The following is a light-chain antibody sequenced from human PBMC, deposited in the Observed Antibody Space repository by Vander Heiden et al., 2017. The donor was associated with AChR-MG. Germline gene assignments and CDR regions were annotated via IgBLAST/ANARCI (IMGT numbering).Light chain of an antibody. V-gene: IGLV3-21*02. CDR1: NIGSKR. J-gene: IGLJ2*01. Sequence: SYVLTQPTSVSVAPGRTATITCGGNNIGSKRVHWYQQKLGQAPVLVVYDDSDRPSGIPERISGSNSGNTATLTISRVEAGDEGDYYCQVWDSVSDPVVFGGGTKLTVL. CDR3: QVWDSVSDPVV. CDR2: DDS.